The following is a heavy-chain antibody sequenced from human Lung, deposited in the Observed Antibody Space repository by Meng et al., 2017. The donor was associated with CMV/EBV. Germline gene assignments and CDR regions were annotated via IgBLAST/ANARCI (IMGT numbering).Heavy chain of an antibody. CDR2: INPNSGGT. CDR1: TFNGYY. CDR3: ARDLGYSSGWSGGGNWFDP. V-gene: IGHV1-2*06. D-gene: IGHD6-19*01. Sequence: TFNGYYMHWVRQGPGQGLEWMGRINPNSGGTNYAQKFQGRVTMTRETSISTAYMELSRLRSDDTAVYYCARDLGYSSGWSGGGNWFDPWGQGTLVTVSS. J-gene: IGHJ5*02.